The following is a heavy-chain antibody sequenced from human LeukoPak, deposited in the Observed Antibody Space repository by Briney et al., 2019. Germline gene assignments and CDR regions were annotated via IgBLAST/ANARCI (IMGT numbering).Heavy chain of an antibody. CDR3: TTVKYCSGGTCYSRSDY. J-gene: IGHJ4*02. V-gene: IGHV3-15*01. D-gene: IGHD2-15*01. CDR2: IKSKTDGGTV. Sequence: GGSLRLSCAASGFTFSNAWMSWVRQAPGKGLDRVGRIKSKTDGGTVEYAAPVKGRFTISRDDSKNTLYLQMNSLKTEDTAVYYCTTVKYCSGGTCYSRSDYWGQGVLVTVSS. CDR1: GFTFSNAW.